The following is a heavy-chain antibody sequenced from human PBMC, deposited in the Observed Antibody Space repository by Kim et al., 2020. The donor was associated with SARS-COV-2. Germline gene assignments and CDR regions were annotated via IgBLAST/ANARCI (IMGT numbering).Heavy chain of an antibody. CDR3: ASRRGIGYSYGLHWFDP. Sequence: SETLSLTCTVSGGSISSSSYYWGWIRQPPGKGLEWIGSIYYSGSTYYNPSLKSRVTISVDTSKNQFSLKLSSVTAADTAVYYCASRRGIGYSYGLHWFDPWGQGTLVTVSS. V-gene: IGHV4-39*01. CDR2: IYYSGST. CDR1: GGSISSSSYY. D-gene: IGHD5-18*01. J-gene: IGHJ5*02.